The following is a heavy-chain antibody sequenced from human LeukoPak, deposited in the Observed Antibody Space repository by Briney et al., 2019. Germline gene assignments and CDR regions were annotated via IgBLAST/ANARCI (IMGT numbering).Heavy chain of an antibody. CDR3: ARADDSSGYYDY. CDR2: IYHSGST. Sequence: PSETLSLTCAVSGGSISIGGYSWSWIRQPPGKGLEWIGYIYHSGSTYYNPSLKSRVTISVDRSKNQFSLKLTSVTAADTAAYYCARADDSSGYYDYWGKGTMVTV. D-gene: IGHD3-22*01. V-gene: IGHV4-30-2*01. CDR1: GGSISIGGYS. J-gene: IGHJ4*02.